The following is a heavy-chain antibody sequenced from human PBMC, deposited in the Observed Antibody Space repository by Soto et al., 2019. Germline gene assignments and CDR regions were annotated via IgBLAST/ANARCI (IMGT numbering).Heavy chain of an antibody. CDR3: ARGVVVVVAATRGDYYYYYGMDV. Sequence: SVKVSCKASGGTFSSYSISWVRQAPGQGLEWMGGIIPIFGTANYAQKFQGRVTITADESTSTAYMELSSLRSEDTAVYYCARGVVVVVAATRGDYYYYYGMDVWGQGTTVTVSS. J-gene: IGHJ6*02. D-gene: IGHD2-15*01. CDR1: GGTFSSYS. V-gene: IGHV1-69*13. CDR2: IIPIFGTA.